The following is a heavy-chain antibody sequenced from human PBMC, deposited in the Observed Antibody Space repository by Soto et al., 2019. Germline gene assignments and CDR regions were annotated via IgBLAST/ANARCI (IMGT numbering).Heavy chain of an antibody. J-gene: IGHJ3*02. CDR2: IIPIFGTA. CDR3: ARDGFLTMVRGVITMDAFDI. D-gene: IGHD3-10*01. V-gene: IGHV1-69*01. CDR1: GRTFSSYA. Sequence: QVQLVQSGAEVKKPGSSVKVSCKASGRTFSSYAISWVRQAPGQGLEWMGGIIPIFGTANYAQKFQGRVTITADESTSTAYMELSSLRSEDTAVYYCARDGFLTMVRGVITMDAFDIWGQGTMVTVSS.